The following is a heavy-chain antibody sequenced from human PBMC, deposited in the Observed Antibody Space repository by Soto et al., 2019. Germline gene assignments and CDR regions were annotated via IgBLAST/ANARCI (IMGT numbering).Heavy chain of an antibody. CDR1: GGSFSGYY. CDR2: INHSGSTI. J-gene: IGHJ4*02. D-gene: IGHD4-17*01. V-gene: IGHV3-11*01. Sequence: LSLTCAVYGGSFSGYYWSWIRQPPGKGLEWIGEINHSGSTIYYADSVKGRFTISRDNAKNSLYLQMNSLRAEDTAVYYCARVCRPTTVKDYWGQGTLVTVSS. CDR3: ARVCRPTTVKDY.